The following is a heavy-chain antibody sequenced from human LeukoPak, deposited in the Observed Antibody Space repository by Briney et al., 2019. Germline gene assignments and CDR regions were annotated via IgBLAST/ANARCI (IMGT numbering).Heavy chain of an antibody. Sequence: SETLSLTCTVSGGSISSYYWSWIRQPPGKGLVWIGYIYYSGSTNYNPSLKSRVTISVDTSKNQFSLKLSSVTAADTAVYYCARDSPYYYGSGSATYYMDVWGKGTTVTISS. D-gene: IGHD3-10*01. CDR3: ARDSPYYYGSGSATYYMDV. V-gene: IGHV4-59*01. CDR1: GGSISSYY. J-gene: IGHJ6*03. CDR2: IYYSGST.